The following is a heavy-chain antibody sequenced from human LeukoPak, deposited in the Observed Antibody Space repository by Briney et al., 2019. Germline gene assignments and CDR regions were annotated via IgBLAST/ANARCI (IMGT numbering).Heavy chain of an antibody. J-gene: IGHJ4*02. V-gene: IGHV4-30-2*01. CDR3: ARGYYDSSGPTQLFDY. CDR2: IYHSGST. CDR1: GGSISSGGYS. D-gene: IGHD3-22*01. Sequence: SETLSLTCAVSGGSISSGGYSWSWIRQPPGKGLEWIGYIYHSGSTYYNPSLKSRVTISVDRSKNQFSLKLSSVTAADTAVYYCARGYYDSSGPTQLFDYWGQGTLVTVSS.